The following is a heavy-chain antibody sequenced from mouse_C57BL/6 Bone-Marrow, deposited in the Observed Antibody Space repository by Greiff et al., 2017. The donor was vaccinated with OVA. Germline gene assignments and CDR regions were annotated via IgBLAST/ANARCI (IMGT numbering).Heavy chain of an antibody. CDR3: TRCYSNYYAMDY. Sequence: VQLKQSGAELVRPGASVTLSCKASGYTFTDYELHWVKQTPVHGLEWLGAIDTETGGTAYNQKFMGKAILTAYKSSSTAYMELRSLTSEDSAVYYCTRCYSNYYAMDYWGQGTSVTVSS. CDR1: GYTFTDYE. J-gene: IGHJ4*01. V-gene: IGHV1-15*01. D-gene: IGHD2-5*01. CDR2: IDTETGGT.